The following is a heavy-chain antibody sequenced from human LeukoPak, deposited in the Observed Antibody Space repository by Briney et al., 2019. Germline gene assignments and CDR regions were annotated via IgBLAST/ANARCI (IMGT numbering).Heavy chain of an antibody. D-gene: IGHD3/OR15-3a*01. J-gene: IGHJ4*02. CDR3: ARQTGSGLFILP. CDR1: GFTFSSYG. CDR2: IRYDGSNK. Sequence: GGSLRLSCAASGFTFSSYGMHWVRQAPGKGLEWVAFIRYDGSNKYYADSVKGRLTISRDNSKNTLYLRMNSLRAEDTAVYYCARQTGSGLFILPGGQGTLVTVSS. V-gene: IGHV3-30*02.